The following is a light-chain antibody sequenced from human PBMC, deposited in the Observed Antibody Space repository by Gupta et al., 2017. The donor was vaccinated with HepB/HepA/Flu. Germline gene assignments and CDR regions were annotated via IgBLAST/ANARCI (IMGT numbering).Light chain of an antibody. CDR1: QSVSSTY. J-gene: IGKJ4*01. CDR3: QHYGISSFT. Sequence: IVLTPSPGTLSLSPGERATLSCRASQSVSSTYLAWYQQKPGQAPRLLIYGASSRATGIPDRFSGSGSGTDFTLTISRLEPEDFAVYYCQHYGISSFTFGGGTKVEIK. CDR2: GAS. V-gene: IGKV3-20*01.